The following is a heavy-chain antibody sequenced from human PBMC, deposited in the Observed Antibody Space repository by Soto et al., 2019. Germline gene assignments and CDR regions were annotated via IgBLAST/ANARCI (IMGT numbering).Heavy chain of an antibody. CDR1: GYTFTSYG. D-gene: IGHD5-18*01. Sequence: ASVKVSCKASGYTFTSYGISWVRQTPGQGLEWMGWISAYNGKINFAQKLQGRVTMTTDTSTSTVYMELRSLRSDDTAVYYFARVRGIQLLSKDYYYYGMDVWGQGTTVTVSS. V-gene: IGHV1-18*01. CDR2: ISAYNGKI. CDR3: ARVRGIQLLSKDYYYYGMDV. J-gene: IGHJ6*02.